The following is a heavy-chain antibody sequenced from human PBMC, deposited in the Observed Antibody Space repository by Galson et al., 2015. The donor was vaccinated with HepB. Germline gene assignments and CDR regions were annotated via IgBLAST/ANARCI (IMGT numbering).Heavy chain of an antibody. CDR2: ISGSGGST. J-gene: IGHJ6*02. CDR1: GFTFSSYA. D-gene: IGHD4-17*01. V-gene: IGHV3-23*01. CDR3: AKDGYGDYGTGREYYYYYGMDV. Sequence: SLRLSCEASGFTFSSYAMSWVRQAPGKGLEWVSAISGSGGSTYYADSVKGRFTISRDNSKNTLYLQMNSLRSEDTAVYYCAKDGYGDYGTGREYYYYYGMDVWGQGTTVTVSS.